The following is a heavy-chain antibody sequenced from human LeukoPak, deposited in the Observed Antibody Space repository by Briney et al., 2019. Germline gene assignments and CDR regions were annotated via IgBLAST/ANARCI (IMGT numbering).Heavy chain of an antibody. J-gene: IGHJ6*03. CDR3: ATYYYGSGSYYPYYYMDV. V-gene: IGHV1-18*01. Sequence: GASVKVSCKASGYTFTGYGISWVRQAPGQGLEWMGWISAYNGNTNYAQKLQGRVTMTTDTSTSTAYMELRSLRSDDTAVYYCATYYYGSGSYYPYYYMDVWGKGTTVTVSS. CDR1: GYTFTGYG. D-gene: IGHD3-10*01. CDR2: ISAYNGNT.